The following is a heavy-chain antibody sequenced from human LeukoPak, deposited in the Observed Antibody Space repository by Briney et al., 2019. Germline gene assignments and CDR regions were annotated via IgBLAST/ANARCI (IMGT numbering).Heavy chain of an antibody. Sequence: GASVKVSCKASGYTFTSYAMNWVRQAPGQGLEWMGWINPNSGGTNYAQKFQGRVTMTRDTSISTAYMELSRLRSDDTAVYYCARDYSGYDPNWFDPWGQGTLVTVSS. V-gene: IGHV1-2*02. CDR2: INPNSGGT. J-gene: IGHJ5*02. CDR1: GYTFTSYA. D-gene: IGHD5-12*01. CDR3: ARDYSGYDPNWFDP.